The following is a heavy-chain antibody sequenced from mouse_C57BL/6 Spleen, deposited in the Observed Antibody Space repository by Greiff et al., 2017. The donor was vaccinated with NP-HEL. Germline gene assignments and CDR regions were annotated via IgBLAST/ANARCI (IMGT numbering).Heavy chain of an antibody. J-gene: IGHJ4*01. CDR3: ATDGSYYAMDY. CDR2: ISNGGGST. D-gene: IGHD2-3*01. CDR1: GFTFSDYY. V-gene: IGHV5-12*01. Sequence: EVQLQESGGGLVQPGGSLKLSCAASGFTFSDYYMYWVRQTPEKRLEWVAYISNGGGSTYYTDTVKGRFTISTDTAKNTLYLQMSRLKSEDTAMYYCATDGSYYAMDYWGQGTSVTVSS.